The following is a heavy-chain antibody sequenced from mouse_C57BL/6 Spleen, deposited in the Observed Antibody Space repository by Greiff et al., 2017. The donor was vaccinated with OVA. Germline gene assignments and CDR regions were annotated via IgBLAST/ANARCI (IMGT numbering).Heavy chain of an antibody. CDR2: ISSGGSYT. CDR1: GFTFSSYG. Sequence: EVQLQQSGGDLVKPGGSLKLSCAASGFTFSSYGMSWVRQTPDKRLEWVATISSGGSYTYYPDSVKGRFTISRDNAKNTLYLQMSSLKSEDTAMYYCARDNYYGSSKGFAYWGQGTLVTVSA. D-gene: IGHD1-1*01. V-gene: IGHV5-6*01. J-gene: IGHJ3*01. CDR3: ARDNYYGSSKGFAY.